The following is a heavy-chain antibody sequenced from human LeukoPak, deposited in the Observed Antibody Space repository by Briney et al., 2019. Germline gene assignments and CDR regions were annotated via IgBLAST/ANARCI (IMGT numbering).Heavy chain of an antibody. D-gene: IGHD3-22*01. CDR1: GFTFSAYG. CDR2: IRYDGNNK. Sequence: PGGSLRLSCAASGFTFSAYGMHWVRQAPGKGLKWMAFIRYDGNNKYYADSVRGRFTISRDNSKNTLYLQMNSLRAEDTAVYYCAKDHYYDSSGYYLTYYYYYMDVWGKGTTVTISS. V-gene: IGHV3-30*02. J-gene: IGHJ6*03. CDR3: AKDHYYDSSGYYLTYYYYYMDV.